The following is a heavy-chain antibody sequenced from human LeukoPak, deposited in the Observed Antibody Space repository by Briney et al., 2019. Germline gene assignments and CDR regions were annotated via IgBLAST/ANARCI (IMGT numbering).Heavy chain of an antibody. D-gene: IGHD3-10*01. Sequence: GGSLRLSCAAAGFTFSSYWMSWVRQAPGKGLEWVANIKQDGSEKYYVDSVKGRFTISRDNAKNSLYLQRNSLRAEDTAVYYCARDRGAVEVRAISVAFDIWGQGTMVTVSS. V-gene: IGHV3-7*01. CDR1: GFTFSSYW. J-gene: IGHJ3*02. CDR3: ARDRGAVEVRAISVAFDI. CDR2: IKQDGSEK.